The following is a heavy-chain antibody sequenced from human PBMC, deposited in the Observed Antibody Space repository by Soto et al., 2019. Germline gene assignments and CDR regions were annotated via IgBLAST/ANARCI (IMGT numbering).Heavy chain of an antibody. CDR2: IWYDGSNK. CDR3: ARDVRGYSSSLFVCAY. Sequence: QVQLVESGGGVVQPGRSLRLSCAASGFTFSSYGMHWVRQAPGKGLEWVAVIWYDGSNKYYADSVKGRFTISRDNSKNTLYLQMNSLRAEDTAVYYCARDVRGYSSSLFVCAYWGQGTLVTVSS. D-gene: IGHD6-13*01. CDR1: GFTFSSYG. J-gene: IGHJ4*02. V-gene: IGHV3-30*19.